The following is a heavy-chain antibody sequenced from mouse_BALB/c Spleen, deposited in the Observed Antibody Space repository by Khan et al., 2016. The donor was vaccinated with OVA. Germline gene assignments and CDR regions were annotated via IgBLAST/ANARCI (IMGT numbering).Heavy chain of an antibody. V-gene: IGHV2-5*01. CDR2: IWRGGIT. CDR1: GFSLINYA. CDR3: VKGDYYDYWFAY. D-gene: IGHD1-2*01. Sequence: QVQLKQSGPGLVQPSQSLSITCTVSGFSLINYAVHWVRQSPGKGLEWLGVIWRGGITDYNTAFMSRLSITKDNSKSQVFFKMNSLQADDTAIYFCVKGDYYDYWFAYWGQGTLVTVSA. J-gene: IGHJ3*01.